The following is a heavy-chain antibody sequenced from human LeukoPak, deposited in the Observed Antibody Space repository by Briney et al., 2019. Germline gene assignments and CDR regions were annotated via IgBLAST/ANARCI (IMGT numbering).Heavy chain of an antibody. D-gene: IGHD3-3*01. CDR1: GGSFSGYY. CDR2: INHSGST. CDR3: ARVRFRYFDL. J-gene: IGHJ2*01. V-gene: IGHV4-34*01. Sequence: PSETLSLTCAVYGGSFSGYYWSWIRQPPGKGLEWIGEINHSGSTNYNPSLKSRVTISVDTSKNQFSLKLSSVTAADTAVYYCARVRFRYFDLWGRGTLVTVSS.